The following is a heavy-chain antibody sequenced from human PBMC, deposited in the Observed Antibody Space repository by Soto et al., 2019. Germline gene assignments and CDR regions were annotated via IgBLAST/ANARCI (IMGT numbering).Heavy chain of an antibody. J-gene: IGHJ5*02. CDR2: IYYSGST. Sequence: SEMLSLTCTVSGGSISSYYWSWIRQPTGKGLEWIGYIYYSGSTNYNPSLKSRVTISVDTSKNQFSLKLSSVTAADTAVYYCARLVPAAILKIAWFDPWGQGALVTVSS. CDR3: ARLVPAAILKIAWFDP. D-gene: IGHD2-2*01. CDR1: GGSISSYY. V-gene: IGHV4-59*08.